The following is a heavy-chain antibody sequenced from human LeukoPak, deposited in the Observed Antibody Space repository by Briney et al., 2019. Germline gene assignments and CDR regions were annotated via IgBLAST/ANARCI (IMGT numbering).Heavy chain of an antibody. V-gene: IGHV1-69*04. D-gene: IGHD2-2*01. CDR2: IIPILGIA. CDR1: GGTFSSYA. Sequence: SVKVSCKASGGTFSSYAISWVRQAPGQGLEWMGRIIPILGIANYAQKFQGRVTITADKSTSTAYMELSSLRSKDTAVYYCARAGYCSSTSCYSQDYYYGMDVWGQGTTVTVSS. CDR3: ARAGYCSSTSCYSQDYYYGMDV. J-gene: IGHJ6*02.